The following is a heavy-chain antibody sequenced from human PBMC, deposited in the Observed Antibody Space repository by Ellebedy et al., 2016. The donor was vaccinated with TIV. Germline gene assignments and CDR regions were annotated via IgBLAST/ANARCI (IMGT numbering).Heavy chain of an antibody. CDR2: IYDGSRT. V-gene: IGHV3-53*01. Sequence: GESLKISCAASGFIVSSYYMIWVRQAPWKGLEWVSVIYDGSRTSYADSVTGRFTISRDSSKNTLYLQMNSLRPDDSALYFCAVSLTTPGAFDYWGQGMLVTVSS. D-gene: IGHD1/OR15-1a*01. J-gene: IGHJ4*02. CDR1: GFIVSSYY. CDR3: AVSLTTPGAFDY.